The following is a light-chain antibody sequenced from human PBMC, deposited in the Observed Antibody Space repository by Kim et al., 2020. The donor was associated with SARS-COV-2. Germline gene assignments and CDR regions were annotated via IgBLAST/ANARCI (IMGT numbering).Light chain of an antibody. V-gene: IGKV3-15*01. J-gene: IGKJ1*01. Sequence: PRERVTPACRASQSIHSNLAWYQKKPGQPPRLIIHGASIRAAGFPVRFGGSGSGTEFTLTISSLQSDDFAVYYCQQYHNWPGTFGQGTKVDIK. CDR1: QSIHSN. CDR3: QQYHNWPGT. CDR2: GAS.